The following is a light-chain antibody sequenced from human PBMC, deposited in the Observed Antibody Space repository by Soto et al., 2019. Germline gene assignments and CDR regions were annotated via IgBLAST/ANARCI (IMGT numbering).Light chain of an antibody. V-gene: IGKV3-20*01. CDR3: QQYGSSPPT. CDR2: DAS. J-gene: IGKJ1*01. CDR1: QSVSSSY. Sequence: EIVLTQSHGTLSLSPGERATLSCRASQSVSSSYLAWYQQIPGQAPRLLINDASRRATGIPDRFSGSGSGTDFTLTISRLEPEDFAVYYCQQYGSSPPTFGQGTKVDI.